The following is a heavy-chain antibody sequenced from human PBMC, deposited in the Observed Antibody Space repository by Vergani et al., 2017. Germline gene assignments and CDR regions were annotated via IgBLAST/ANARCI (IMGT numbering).Heavy chain of an antibody. CDR2: IDWDDDK. D-gene: IGHD5-24*01. Sequence: QVTLKESGPALVKPTQTLTLTCTLSGFSVNSHPMRVIWIRPPPGKALEWVARIDWDDDKFYDRSLKTRLTISKDTAKNQVVLRMTNMDPVDTAMYYCAQIXSKNGYNYEAFDIWGQGTMVIVSS. V-gene: IGHV2-70*04. CDR1: GFSVNSHPMR. CDR3: AQIXSKNGYNYEAFDI. J-gene: IGHJ3*02.